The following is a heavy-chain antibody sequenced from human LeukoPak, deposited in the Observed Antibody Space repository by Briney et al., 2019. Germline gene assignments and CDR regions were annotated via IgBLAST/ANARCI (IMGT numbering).Heavy chain of an antibody. Sequence: GGSLRLSCAASGFTFSSYAMSWVRQAPGKGLEWVSAISGSGGSTYYADSVKGRSTISRDNSKNTLYLQMNSLRAEDTAVYYCAKSRITMVRGVITNFDYWGQGTLVTVSS. CDR2: ISGSGGST. CDR3: AKSRITMVRGVITNFDY. J-gene: IGHJ4*02. V-gene: IGHV3-23*01. CDR1: GFTFSSYA. D-gene: IGHD3-10*01.